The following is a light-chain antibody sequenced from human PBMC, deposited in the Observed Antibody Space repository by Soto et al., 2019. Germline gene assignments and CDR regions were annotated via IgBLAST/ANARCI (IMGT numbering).Light chain of an antibody. J-gene: IGLJ3*02. Sequence: QSVLTQPPSVSGAPGQRVTISCTGSSSNIGAGFDVHWYQQLPGTPPRLLIYRNNNRPSGVPDRFSGSKSGTSASLAITVLQADDEADYCCQSYDSSRRGSGVFGGGTKLTVL. CDR1: SSNIGAGFD. CDR2: RNN. CDR3: QSYDSSRRGSGV. V-gene: IGLV1-40*01.